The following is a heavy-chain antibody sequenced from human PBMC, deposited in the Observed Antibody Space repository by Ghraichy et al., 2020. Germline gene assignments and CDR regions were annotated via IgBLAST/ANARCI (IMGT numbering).Heavy chain of an antibody. V-gene: IGHV3-23*01. CDR2: ISGSGDNI. D-gene: IGHD4-17*01. CDR3: AKTNYGAYDEFDF. Sequence: GESLNISCTTSGFTFSNAALNWVRQAPGKGLEWVAGISGSGDNIIYAESVRGRFTISRDISRNIVFLQMNSVRPDDTAVYYCAKTNYGAYDEFDFWGQGTLVTVS. CDR1: GFTFSNAA. J-gene: IGHJ4*02.